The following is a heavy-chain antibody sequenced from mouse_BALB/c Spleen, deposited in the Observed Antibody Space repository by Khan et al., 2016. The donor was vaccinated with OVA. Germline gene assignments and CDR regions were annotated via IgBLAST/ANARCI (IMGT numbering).Heavy chain of an antibody. CDR1: GLNIKDTY. J-gene: IGHJ2*01. V-gene: IGHV14-3*02. CDR3: AIRARK. D-gene: IGHD3-3*01. CDR2: FDPPTGNT. Sequence: EVQLQQSGAERVTSGATVKLSCTASGLNIKDTYMHWRKQWPEQGVEWIGRFDPPTGNTKYDPKYRGKDTITADTSSNTTYLQLSSLTYEDTAVCYCAIRARKWGQGTTLTVSS.